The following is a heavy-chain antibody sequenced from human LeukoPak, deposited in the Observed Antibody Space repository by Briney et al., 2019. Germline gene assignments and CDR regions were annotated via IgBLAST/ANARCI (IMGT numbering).Heavy chain of an antibody. CDR2: ISSNGGRT. CDR3: LEGVGRSTSPNLGRH. J-gene: IGHJ1*01. Sequence: GSLRLSCSASGFTFSSYAMHWVRQAPGKGLEYVSAISSNGGRTYYADSVKGRFTISRDNSKNTLYLQMSSLRAEDTAVYYCLEGVGRSTSPNLGRHWGQGGRVTVSS. V-gene: IGHV3-64D*06. D-gene: IGHD2-2*01. CDR1: GFTFSSYA.